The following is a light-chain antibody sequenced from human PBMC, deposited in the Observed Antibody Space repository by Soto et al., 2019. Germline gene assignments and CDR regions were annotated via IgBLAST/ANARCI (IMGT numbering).Light chain of an antibody. Sequence: DIVMTQSPDSLAVSLGERATINCKSSQSVLYNSNNKNYLAWYQQKPGQPPNLLIYWASTRESGVPDRFSGSGSGTDFTLTISRLQAEDVAVYYCQQYYSIPVTFGGGTKVEIK. V-gene: IGKV4-1*01. CDR1: QSVLYNSNNKNY. J-gene: IGKJ4*01. CDR2: WAS. CDR3: QQYYSIPVT.